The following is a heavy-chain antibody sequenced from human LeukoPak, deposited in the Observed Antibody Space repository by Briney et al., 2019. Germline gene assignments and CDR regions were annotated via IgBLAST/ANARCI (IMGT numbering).Heavy chain of an antibody. CDR3: ARDRGSSWYSTIGYYMDV. Sequence: GGSLRLSCAASGFTVSSNYMSWVRQAPGKGLEWVANIKQDGSERNYVDSVKGRFTISRDNAKNSLYLQMNSLRAEDTAVYYCARDRGSSWYSTIGYYMDVWGKGTTVTISS. V-gene: IGHV3-7*01. CDR1: GFTVSSNY. J-gene: IGHJ6*03. CDR2: IKQDGSER. D-gene: IGHD6-13*01.